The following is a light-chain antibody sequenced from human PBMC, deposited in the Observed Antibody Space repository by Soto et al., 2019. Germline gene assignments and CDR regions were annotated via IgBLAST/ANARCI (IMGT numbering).Light chain of an antibody. CDR2: DDN. Sequence: QSVLTQPPSVSAAPGQKVTISCSGTSSSIGSHYVSWYHQLPGTAPKLLIYDDNKRPSGISDRFSGSKSGTSATLGITGLQTGDEADYYCGTWDTSLSVWVFGGGTKGTVL. CDR3: GTWDTSLSVWV. V-gene: IGLV1-51*01. CDR1: SSSIGSHY. J-gene: IGLJ3*02.